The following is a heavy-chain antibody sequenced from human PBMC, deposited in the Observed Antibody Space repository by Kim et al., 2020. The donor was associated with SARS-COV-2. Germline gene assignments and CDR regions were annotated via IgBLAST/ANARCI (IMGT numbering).Heavy chain of an antibody. D-gene: IGHD3-10*01. CDR2: ISGSGGST. V-gene: IGHV3-23*01. CDR1: GFTFSSYA. CDR3: AIEGGLLWFGASFDY. Sequence: GGSLRLSCAASGFTFSSYAMSWVRQAPGKGLEWVSAISGSGGSTYYADSVKGRFTISRDNSKNTLYLQMNSLRAEDTAVYYCAIEGGLLWFGASFDYWGQGTLVTVSS. J-gene: IGHJ4*02.